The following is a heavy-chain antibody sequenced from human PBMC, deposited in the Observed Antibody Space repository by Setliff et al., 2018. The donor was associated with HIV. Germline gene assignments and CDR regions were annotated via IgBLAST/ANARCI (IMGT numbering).Heavy chain of an antibody. CDR2: GKRD. J-gene: IGHJ5*02. D-gene: IGHD2-8*01. CDR1: GFMFGDYD. V-gene: IGHV3-7*03. Sequence: GGSLRLSCIASGFMFGDYDISWVRQAPDGKRDHYVGSVKGRFTASRDNAKSSLYLQMNSLRAEDTAVYYCARVHLRTNAVYGVVSNQFDPWGQGSLVTVSS. CDR3: ARVHLRTNAVYGVVSNQFDP.